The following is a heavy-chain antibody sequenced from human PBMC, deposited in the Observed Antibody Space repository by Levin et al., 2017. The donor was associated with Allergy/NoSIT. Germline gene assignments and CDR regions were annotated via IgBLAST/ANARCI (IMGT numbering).Heavy chain of an antibody. V-gene: IGHV1-2*02. Sequence: VASVKVSCKASGYTFTGYYMHWVRQAPGQGLEWMGWINPNSGGTNYAQKFQGRVTMTRDTSISTAYMELSRLRSDDTAVYYCARGGQGDWLLKNWYFDLWGRGTLVTVSS. J-gene: IGHJ2*01. CDR3: ARGGQGDWLLKNWYFDL. CDR2: INPNSGGT. D-gene: IGHD3-9*01. CDR1: GYTFTGYY.